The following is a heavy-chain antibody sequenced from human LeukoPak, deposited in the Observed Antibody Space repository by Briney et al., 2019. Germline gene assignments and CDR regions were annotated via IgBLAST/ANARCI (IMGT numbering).Heavy chain of an antibody. Sequence: PGGSLRLSCAVSGFTVSSNYMSWVRQAPGKGLEWVSVLYNGGNTYYADSVKGRFTVSRDNSKNTLYLQMNSLRAEDTAAYYCVREDLGIEYWGQGTLVTVS. CDR3: VREDLGIEY. CDR2: LYNGGNT. J-gene: IGHJ4*02. V-gene: IGHV3-53*01. CDR1: GFTVSSNY. D-gene: IGHD3/OR15-3a*01.